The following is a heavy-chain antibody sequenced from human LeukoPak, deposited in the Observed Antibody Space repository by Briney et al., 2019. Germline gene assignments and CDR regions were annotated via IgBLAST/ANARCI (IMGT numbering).Heavy chain of an antibody. Sequence: PSETLSLTCTVSGGFISSYYWSWIRQPAGKGLEWIGRIYTSGSTNYNPSLKSRVTMSVDTSKNQFSLKLSSVTAADTAVYYCARETARQPSGYCSSTSCHSDFDYWGQGTLVTVSS. V-gene: IGHV4-4*07. CDR3: ARETARQPSGYCSSTSCHSDFDY. CDR1: GGFISSYY. CDR2: IYTSGST. D-gene: IGHD2-2*03. J-gene: IGHJ4*02.